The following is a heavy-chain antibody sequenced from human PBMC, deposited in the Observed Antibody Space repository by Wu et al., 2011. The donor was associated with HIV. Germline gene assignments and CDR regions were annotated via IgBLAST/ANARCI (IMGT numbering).Heavy chain of an antibody. V-gene: IGHV1-69*16. Sequence: QVHLVQSGAEVRRPGSSVKVSCKASTGTLNSQTINWMRQAPGQGLEWVGGIRPLLETPHFAQKFQGRVSITTDGSTNTAFMELRSLRAEDSAVYYCAREEARDFWSGYYDYWGQGTLVTVSS. D-gene: IGHD3-3*01. CDR2: IRPLLETP. CDR3: AREEARDFWSGYYDY. J-gene: IGHJ4*02. CDR1: TGTLNSQT.